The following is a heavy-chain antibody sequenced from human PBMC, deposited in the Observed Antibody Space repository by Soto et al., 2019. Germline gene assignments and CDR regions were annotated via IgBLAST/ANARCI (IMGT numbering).Heavy chain of an antibody. Sequence: GGSLRLSCAASGFTFSSYWMSWVRQAPRKGLEWVANIKQDGSEKYYVDSVKGRFTISRDNAKNSLYLQMNSLRAEDTAVYYCARVSAVLLWFGELTSTFDYWGQGTLVTVSS. D-gene: IGHD3-10*01. CDR3: ARVSAVLLWFGELTSTFDY. CDR2: IKQDGSEK. V-gene: IGHV3-7*05. CDR1: GFTFSSYW. J-gene: IGHJ4*02.